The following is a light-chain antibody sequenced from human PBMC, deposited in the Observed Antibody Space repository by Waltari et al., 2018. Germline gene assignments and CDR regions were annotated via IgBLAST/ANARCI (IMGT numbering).Light chain of an antibody. V-gene: IGKV4-1*01. CDR1: QSVFYRSDNKNY. Sequence: DIVMTQSPDSLAVSLVERATIDCTSSQSVFYRSDNKNYLAWYQHKPGQPPKLLFYWASTRESGVPDRFSASGSGTDFTLTINNLQAEDVAVYYCQQYYRSRTFGQGTKVEIK. CDR2: WAS. CDR3: QQYYRSRT. J-gene: IGKJ1*01.